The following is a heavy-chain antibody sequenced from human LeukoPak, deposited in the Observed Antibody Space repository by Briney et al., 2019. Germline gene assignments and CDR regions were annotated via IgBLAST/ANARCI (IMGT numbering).Heavy chain of an antibody. V-gene: IGHV4-34*01. J-gene: IGHJ3*02. CDR1: GGSFSGYY. CDR2: INHSGST. D-gene: IGHD6-13*01. CDR3: ARENSAAAGHDAFDI. Sequence: SETLSLTCAVYGGSFSGYYWSWIRQPPGKGLEWIGEINHSGSTNYNPSLKSRATISVDTSKNQFSLKLSSVTAADTAVYYCARENSAAAGHDAFDIWGQGTMVTVSS.